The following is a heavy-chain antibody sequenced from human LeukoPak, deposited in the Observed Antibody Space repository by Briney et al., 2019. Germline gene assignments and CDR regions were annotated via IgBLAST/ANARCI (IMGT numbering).Heavy chain of an antibody. V-gene: IGHV1-2*06. Sequence: ASVKVSCKASGYTFTGYYMHWVRQAPGQGLEWMGRINPNSGGTNYAQKFQGRVTMTRDTSISTAYMELSRLRSDDTAVYYWARVPPGEQWLVRGNWFDPWGQGTLVTVSS. CDR1: GYTFTGYY. D-gene: IGHD6-19*01. J-gene: IGHJ5*02. CDR3: ARVPPGEQWLVRGNWFDP. CDR2: INPNSGGT.